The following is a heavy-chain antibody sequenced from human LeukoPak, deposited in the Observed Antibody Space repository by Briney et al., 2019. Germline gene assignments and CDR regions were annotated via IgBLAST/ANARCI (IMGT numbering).Heavy chain of an antibody. CDR2: IIPILGIA. D-gene: IGHD3-22*01. CDR1: GGTFSSYA. V-gene: IGHV1-69*04. J-gene: IGHJ4*02. CDR3: ARDRLPGGYTYYFDY. Sequence: ASVKVSCKAPGGTFSSYAISWVRQAPGQGLEWMGRIIPILGIANYAQKFQGRVTITADKSTSTAYMELSSLRSEDTAVYYCARDRLPGGYTYYFDYWGQGTLVTVSS.